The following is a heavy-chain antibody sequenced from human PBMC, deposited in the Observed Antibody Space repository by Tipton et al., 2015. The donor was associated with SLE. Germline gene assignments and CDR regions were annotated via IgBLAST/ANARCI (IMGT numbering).Heavy chain of an antibody. Sequence: TLSLTCAVSGESFSGYFWTWIRQPPGKGLEWIGEINHSGNTNYNPSLKSRVTISVDTPKNQFSLKLTSVTAADTAVYFCARAAPLYTDYDYWDFDYWGQGTLVTVSS. D-gene: IGHD5-12*01. J-gene: IGHJ4*02. CDR2: INHSGNT. CDR3: ARAAPLYTDYDYWDFDY. V-gene: IGHV4-34*01. CDR1: GESFSGYF.